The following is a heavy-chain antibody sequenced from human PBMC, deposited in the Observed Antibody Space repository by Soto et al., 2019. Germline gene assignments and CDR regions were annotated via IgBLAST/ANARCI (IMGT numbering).Heavy chain of an antibody. Sequence: SVKVACKASGGTFSSYAISWVRQAPGQGLEWMGGIIPIFGTANYAQKFQGRVTITADESTSTAYMELSSLRSEDTAVYYCANARYCSSTSCYTSGSYYYGMDVWGQGTTVTVSS. CDR3: ANARYCSSTSCYTSGSYYYGMDV. CDR1: GGTFSSYA. V-gene: IGHV1-69*13. J-gene: IGHJ6*02. CDR2: IIPIFGTA. D-gene: IGHD2-2*02.